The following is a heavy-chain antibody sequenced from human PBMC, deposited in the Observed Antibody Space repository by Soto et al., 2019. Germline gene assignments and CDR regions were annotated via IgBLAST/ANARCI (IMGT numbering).Heavy chain of an antibody. CDR3: ARDRPFWSGYSDYYYYGMDV. V-gene: IGHV4-59*01. J-gene: IGHJ6*02. CDR1: GGSISSYY. D-gene: IGHD3-3*01. CDR2: IYYSGST. Sequence: KPSETLSLTCTVSGGSISSYYWSWIRQPPGKGLEWIGYIYYSGSTNYNPSLKSRVTISVDTSKNQFSLKLSSVTAADTAVYYCARDRPFWSGYSDYYYYGMDVWGQGTTVTVSS.